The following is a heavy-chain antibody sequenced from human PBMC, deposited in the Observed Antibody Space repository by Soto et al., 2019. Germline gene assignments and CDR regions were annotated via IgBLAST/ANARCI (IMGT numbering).Heavy chain of an antibody. V-gene: IGHV2-70*01. CDR3: ARIRVPGAPEVLRAARPALYDY. J-gene: IGHJ4*02. D-gene: IGHD6-6*01. Sequence: SGPTLVNPTHTLTLTCTFSGFSLSTSGMCVSWIRQPPGKALEWLALIDWADDKYYSTSLKTRLTISKDTSKILVVLTMTNMDPVDTATYYCARIRVPGAPEVLRAARPALYDYWRQGTLFGVAS. CDR1: GFSLSTSGMC. CDR2: IDWADDK.